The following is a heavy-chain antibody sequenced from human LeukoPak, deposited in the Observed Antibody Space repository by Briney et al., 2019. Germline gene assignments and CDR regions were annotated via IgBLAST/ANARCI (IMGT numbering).Heavy chain of an antibody. CDR1: GFLYSSYS. Sequence: GGSLRLSCAPSGFLYSSYSMNWVRQTPGKGLEWVAYISVDSSAIYCADSVKGRFTISRDNAKKSLFLQMNSLRVEDTAVYYCARGSVIYFFDYWGQGTLVTVAS. J-gene: IGHJ4*02. CDR2: ISVDSSAI. V-gene: IGHV3-48*01. D-gene: IGHD2/OR15-2a*01. CDR3: ARGSVIYFFDY.